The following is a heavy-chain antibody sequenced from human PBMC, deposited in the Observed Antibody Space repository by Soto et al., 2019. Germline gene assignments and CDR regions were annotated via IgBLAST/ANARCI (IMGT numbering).Heavy chain of an antibody. CDR1: GGSPSSDSYY. CDR2: IYYSGST. CDR3: ASRDTANWFDP. V-gene: IGHV4-39*01. J-gene: IGHJ5*02. Sequence: SETLSLPCTVSGGSPSSDSYYWGRIRQPPGKGLEWIGSIYYSGSTNYNPSLKSRVTISVDTSKNQFSLKLSSVTAADTAVYYCASRDTANWFDPWGQGTLVTVSS. D-gene: IGHD5-18*01.